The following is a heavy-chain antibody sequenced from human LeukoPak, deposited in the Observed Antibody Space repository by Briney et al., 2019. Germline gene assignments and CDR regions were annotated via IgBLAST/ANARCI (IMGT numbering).Heavy chain of an antibody. CDR1: GFTFSSHA. CDR2: ISSSGAST. V-gene: IGHV3-23*01. D-gene: IGHD6-13*01. J-gene: IGHJ4*02. Sequence: GGSLSLSCAASGFTFSSHAMKWVRQGPGKGLEWVLVISSSGASTYYTDSVKGRFTISRDNSKNTLYLQMNSLSAEDTAVYYCAKYHTITRAAAGNFEYWGQGTLVTVSP. CDR3: AKYHTITRAAAGNFEY.